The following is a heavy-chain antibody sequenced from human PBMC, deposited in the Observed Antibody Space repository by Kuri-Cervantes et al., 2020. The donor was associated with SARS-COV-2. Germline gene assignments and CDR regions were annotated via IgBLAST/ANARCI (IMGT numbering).Heavy chain of an antibody. Sequence: SVKVSCKASGCTFISYAINWLRPAPGQGLEWMGGIIPVLGTANYAPNFQGRVTSTADESTSTAYMELSSLRSEDTAVYYCARSPFIGDLGNAHYYYYMDVWGKGTTVTVSS. J-gene: IGHJ6*03. V-gene: IGHV1-69*13. CDR2: IIPVLGTA. CDR1: GCTFISYA. D-gene: IGHD4-17*01. CDR3: ARSPFIGDLGNAHYYYYMDV.